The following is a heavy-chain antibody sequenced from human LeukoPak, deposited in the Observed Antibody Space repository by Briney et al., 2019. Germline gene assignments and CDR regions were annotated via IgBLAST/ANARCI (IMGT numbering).Heavy chain of an antibody. CDR2: IYTSGST. J-gene: IGHJ6*03. V-gene: IGHV4-4*07. Sequence: SETLSLTCTVSGGSISSYYWSWIRQPAGKGLEWIGRIYTSGSTNYNPSLKSRVTMSVDTSKNQLSLKLSSVTAADTAVYYCAKGDYYYYYMDVWGKGTTVIISS. CDR3: AKGDYYYYYMDV. CDR1: GGSISSYY.